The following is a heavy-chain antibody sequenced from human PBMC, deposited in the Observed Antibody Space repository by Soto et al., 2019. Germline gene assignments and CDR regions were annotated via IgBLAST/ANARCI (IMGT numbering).Heavy chain of an antibody. CDR3: AADQGHRRFYGRQGWFDP. Sequence: SVKVSCKASGFTFTSSAVQWVRQARGQRLGWIGWIVVGSGNTNYAQKFQERVTITRDMSTSTAYMELSSLRSEDTAVYYCAADQGHRRFYGRQGWFDPWGQGTLVTVSS. CDR1: GFTFTSSA. D-gene: IGHD3-3*01. V-gene: IGHV1-58*01. CDR2: IVVGSGNT. J-gene: IGHJ5*02.